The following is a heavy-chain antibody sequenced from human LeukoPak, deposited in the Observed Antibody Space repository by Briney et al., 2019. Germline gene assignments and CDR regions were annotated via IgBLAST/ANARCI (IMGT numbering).Heavy chain of an antibody. Sequence: GGSLRLSCAASGFTFSSYAMHWVRQAPGKGLEGVAVISYDGSNKYYADSVKGRFTISRDNSKNTLYLQMNSLRAEDTAVYYCARDYYYGDYEELDYWGHGTLVTVSS. D-gene: IGHD4-17*01. V-gene: IGHV3-30-3*01. CDR2: ISYDGSNK. CDR3: ARDYYYGDYEELDY. CDR1: GFTFSSYA. J-gene: IGHJ4*01.